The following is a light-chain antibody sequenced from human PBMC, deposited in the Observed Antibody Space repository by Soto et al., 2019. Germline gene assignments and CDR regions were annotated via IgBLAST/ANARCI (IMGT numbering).Light chain of an antibody. Sequence: EIVLTQSAATRSVSAVERGSLCFISSQSVNNNFLSWYQQKPGQAPRLLIYAASSGATGIPDRFSGSGSGTDFTLTINRLEPEDFVVYYCQYYGNSRITFGQGTRLEIK. CDR1: QSVNNNF. J-gene: IGKJ5*01. V-gene: IGKV3-20*01. CDR2: AAS. CDR3: QYYGNSRIT.